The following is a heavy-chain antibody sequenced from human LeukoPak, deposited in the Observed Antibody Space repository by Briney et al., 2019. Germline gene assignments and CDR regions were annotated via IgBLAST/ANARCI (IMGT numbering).Heavy chain of an antibody. CDR3: ATDDSRPAY. V-gene: IGHV3-7*01. CDR2: IKEDGGEK. D-gene: IGHD4-11*01. Sequence: PGGSLRFSCAASGFTFSSYWMSWVRQAPGKGLEWVANIKEDGGEKYYVDAVKGRFTISRDNAKNSLYLQMNSLRAEDTALYYCATDDSRPAYCGQGTLVTVSS. J-gene: IGHJ4*02. CDR1: GFTFSSYW.